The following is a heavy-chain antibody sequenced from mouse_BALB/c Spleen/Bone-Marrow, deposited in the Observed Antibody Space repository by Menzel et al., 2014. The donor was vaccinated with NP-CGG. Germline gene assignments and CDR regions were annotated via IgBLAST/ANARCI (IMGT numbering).Heavy chain of an antibody. CDR3: TRSGFYGYGTYFDV. D-gene: IGHD1-2*01. V-gene: IGHV1S16*01. J-gene: IGHJ1*01. CDR1: GYTFTTYY. Sequence: VKLQESGAALVPPGASVKLSCKVSGYTFTTYYVSCVKLLLGQCLAWLGELPPSNDVPDVNDQSMRMAPLTVDKSSSAAYMRLSSLASEDSAVYYCTRSGFYGYGTYFDVWGAGTTVTV. CDR2: LPPSNDVP.